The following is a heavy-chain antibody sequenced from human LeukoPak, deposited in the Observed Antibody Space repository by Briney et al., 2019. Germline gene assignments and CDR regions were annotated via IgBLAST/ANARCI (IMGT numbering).Heavy chain of an antibody. CDR1: GGSTSTNY. Sequence: SETLSLTCTVSGGSTSTNYWSWIRQPPGKGLEWIGYISYNGNTKNNPSLKSRVTISVDTSKNQFSLKLTSVTAADTAVYYCARDRGNDDFDIWGQGTMVTVSS. D-gene: IGHD3-10*01. CDR3: ARDRGNDDFDI. CDR2: ISYNGNT. V-gene: IGHV4-59*12. J-gene: IGHJ3*02.